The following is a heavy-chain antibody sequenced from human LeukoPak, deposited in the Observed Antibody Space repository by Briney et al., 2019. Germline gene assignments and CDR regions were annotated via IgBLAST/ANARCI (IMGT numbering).Heavy chain of an antibody. D-gene: IGHD1-20*01. J-gene: IGHJ4*02. CDR1: GFTFSTYD. CDR2: ISYDGSNE. CDR3: ARDNWSFDY. Sequence: PGGSLRLSCAASGFTFSTYDMHWVRQAPGRGLEWVAVISYDGSNEYYADSVKGRFTISRDNSKNTLYLQVNSLRAEDTAVYYCARDNWSFDYWGQGTLVTVSS. V-gene: IGHV3-30-3*01.